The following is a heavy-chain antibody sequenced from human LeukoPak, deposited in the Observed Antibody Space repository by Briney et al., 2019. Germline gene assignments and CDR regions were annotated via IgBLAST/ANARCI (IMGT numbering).Heavy chain of an antibody. J-gene: IGHJ4*02. CDR3: ARQSMVRGVPDY. D-gene: IGHD3-10*01. Sequence: GESLKISCKGSGYNITTYWIGWVRQMPGKGLERMGIIYPGDSDTRYSPSFQGQVTISADKSISTAYLQWRSLRASDTAMYYCARQSMVRGVPDYWGQGTLVTVSS. CDR2: IYPGDSDT. V-gene: IGHV5-51*01. CDR1: GYNITTYW.